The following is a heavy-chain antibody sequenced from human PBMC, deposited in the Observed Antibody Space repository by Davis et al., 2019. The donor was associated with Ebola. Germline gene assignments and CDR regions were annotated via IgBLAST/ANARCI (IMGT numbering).Heavy chain of an antibody. CDR2: IKQDGSEK. CDR1: GFTFSSYW. J-gene: IGHJ4*02. D-gene: IGHD5-18*01. V-gene: IGHV3-7*03. Sequence: PGGSLRLSCAASGFTFSSYWMSWVRQAPGKGLEWVANIKQDGSEKYYVDSVKGRFTISRDNAKNSLYLQMNSLRAEDTAVYYCARVDTAMVTVPFDYWGQGTLVTVSS. CDR3: ARVDTAMVTVPFDY.